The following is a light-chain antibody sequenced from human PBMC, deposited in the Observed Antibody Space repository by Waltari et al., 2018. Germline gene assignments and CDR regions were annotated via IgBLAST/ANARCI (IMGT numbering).Light chain of an antibody. CDR3: SSYTSDTTLI. V-gene: IGLV2-14*01. J-gene: IGLJ2*01. CDR2: DVT. CDR1: SGDVGRYNY. Sequence: QSALTQPASVSGSPGQSITITCTGTSGDVGRYNYVSWFQQHPGKAPKLMIYDVTKRPSGISDRFSGSNSGNTASRTISGLQADDEADYYCSSYTSDTTLIFGGGTELTVL.